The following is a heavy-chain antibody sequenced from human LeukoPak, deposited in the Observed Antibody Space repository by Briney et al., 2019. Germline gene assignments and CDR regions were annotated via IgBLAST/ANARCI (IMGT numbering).Heavy chain of an antibody. Sequence: SETLSLTCTVSGGSISSSSYYWGWIRQPPGTGLEWIGSIYYSGSTYYNPSLKSRVTISVDTSRNQFSLKLNSVTATDTAVYYCAKTARPDYGGHFWGQGTLVTVSS. J-gene: IGHJ4*02. D-gene: IGHD4-23*01. V-gene: IGHV4-39*07. CDR3: AKTARPDYGGHF. CDR2: IYYSGST. CDR1: GGSISSSSYY.